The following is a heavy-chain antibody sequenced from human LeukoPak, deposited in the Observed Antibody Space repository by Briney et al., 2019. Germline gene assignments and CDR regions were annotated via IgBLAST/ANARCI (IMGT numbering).Heavy chain of an antibody. CDR2: LDPNSGGN. Sequence: ASVKVSCKASGYTFTGYYIHWVRQAPGQGLEWMGRLDPNSGGNNSAQKFQARVTMTRDTSITQAFMELSRLRSDDTAVYYCARDQARTTTWYLYMNYWGQGTLVTVSS. CDR3: ARDQARTTTWYLYMNY. CDR1: GYTFTGYY. J-gene: IGHJ4*02. D-gene: IGHD3/OR15-3a*01. V-gene: IGHV1-2*06.